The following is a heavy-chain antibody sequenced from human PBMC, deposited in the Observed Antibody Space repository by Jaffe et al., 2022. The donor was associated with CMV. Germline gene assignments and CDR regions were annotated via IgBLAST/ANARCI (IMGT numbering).Heavy chain of an antibody. CDR3: ANQVWGNGGMDV. J-gene: IGHJ6*02. Sequence: EVQLLESGGGLVQPGGSLRLSCAASGFTFSSYAMSWVRQAPGKGLEWVSAISGSGGSTYYADSVKGRFTISRDNSKNTLYLQMNSLRAEDTAVYYCANQVWGNGGMDVWGQGTTVTVSS. CDR2: ISGSGGST. D-gene: IGHD7-27*01. CDR1: GFTFSSYA. V-gene: IGHV3-23*01.